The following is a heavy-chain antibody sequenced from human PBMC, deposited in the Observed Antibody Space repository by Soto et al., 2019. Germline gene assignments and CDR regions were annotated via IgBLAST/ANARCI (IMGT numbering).Heavy chain of an antibody. CDR1: GGSISSYY. Sequence: SETLSLTCTVSGGSISSYYWSWIRQPPGKGLEWIGYIYYSGSTNYNPSLKSRVTISVDTSKNQFSLKLSSVTAADTAVYYCARGWFTSSGGTYMDDWFDPWGQGTLVTVSS. V-gene: IGHV4-59*01. CDR2: IYYSGST. D-gene: IGHD1-26*01. CDR3: ARGWFTSSGGTYMDDWFDP. J-gene: IGHJ5*02.